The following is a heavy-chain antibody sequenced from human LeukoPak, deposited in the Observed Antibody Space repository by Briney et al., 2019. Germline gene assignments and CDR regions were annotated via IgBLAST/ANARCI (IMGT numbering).Heavy chain of an antibody. CDR1: GFTFSSYA. J-gene: IGHJ6*02. CDR2: ISYDGSNK. V-gene: IGHV3-30-3*01. Sequence: PGGSPRLSCAASGFTFSSYAMHWVRQAPGKGLEWVAVISYDGSNKYYADSVKGRFTISRDNSKNTLYLQMNSLRAEDTAVYYCARDLYYDFWSGYSTTYYYYGMDVWGQGTTVTVSS. D-gene: IGHD3-3*01. CDR3: ARDLYYDFWSGYSTTYYYYGMDV.